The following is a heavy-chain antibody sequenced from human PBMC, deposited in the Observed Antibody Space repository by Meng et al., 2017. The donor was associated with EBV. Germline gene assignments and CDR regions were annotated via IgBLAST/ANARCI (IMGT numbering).Heavy chain of an antibody. D-gene: IGHD2-15*01. CDR1: GYTFTSYD. Sequence: QVRSGQSGAEVKKPGASVKVSCKAYGYTFTSYDINWVRQATGQGLEWMGWMNPNSGNTGYAQKFQGRVTMTRNTSISTAYMELSSLRSEDTAVYYCARGRGVYCSGGSCYPGWFDPWGQGTLVTGSS. V-gene: IGHV1-8*01. CDR3: ARGRGVYCSGGSCYPGWFDP. CDR2: MNPNSGNT. J-gene: IGHJ5*02.